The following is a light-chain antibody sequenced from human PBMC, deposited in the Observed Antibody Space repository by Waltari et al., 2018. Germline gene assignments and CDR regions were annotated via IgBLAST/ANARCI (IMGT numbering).Light chain of an antibody. CDR3: SVWDDSLNGQV. Sequence: QSVLTQPPSVSEAPRQRVTISCSGSTSNIATNAVNWYQQLPGKAPKLLIYYDDLLPSGVSDRFSASKSGTSASLATSGLQSEDEADYYCSVWDDSLNGQVFGGGTKLTVL. CDR1: TSNIATNA. J-gene: IGLJ2*01. V-gene: IGLV1-36*01. CDR2: YDD.